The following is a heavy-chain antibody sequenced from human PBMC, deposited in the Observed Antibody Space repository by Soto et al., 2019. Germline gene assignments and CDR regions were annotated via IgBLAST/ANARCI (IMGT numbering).Heavy chain of an antibody. V-gene: IGHV1-2*04. Sequence: RASVKVSCKASGYTFTGYYMHWVRQAPGQGLEWMGWINPDSGGTNYAQKFQGWVTMTRDTSISTAYMELSRLRSDDTAVYYCARGGSYYDSSGYWFDTWGQGTLVTVSS. CDR2: INPDSGGT. J-gene: IGHJ5*02. CDR1: GYTFTGYY. D-gene: IGHD3-22*01. CDR3: ARGGSYYDSSGYWFDT.